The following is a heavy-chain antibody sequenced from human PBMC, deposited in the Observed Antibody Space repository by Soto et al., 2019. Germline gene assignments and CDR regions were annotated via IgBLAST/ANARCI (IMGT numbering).Heavy chain of an antibody. V-gene: IGHV5-51*03. CDR2: IYPGDSDT. CDR3: ARRGAMFPAYYYGMDV. J-gene: IGHJ6*02. Sequence: GRSLKISCKGSGYSFTSYWIGWVRQMPGKGLEWMGIIYPGDSDTRYSPSFQGQVTISADKSISTAYLQWSSLKASDTAMYYCARRGAMFPAYYYGMDVWGQGTTVTVSS. D-gene: IGHD3-10*02. CDR1: GYSFTSYW.